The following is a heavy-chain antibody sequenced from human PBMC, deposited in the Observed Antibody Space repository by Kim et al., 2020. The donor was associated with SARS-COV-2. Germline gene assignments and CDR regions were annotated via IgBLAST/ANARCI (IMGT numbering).Heavy chain of an antibody. V-gene: IGHV3-48*03. CDR2: ISSSGSTI. Sequence: GGSLRLSCAASGFTFSSYEMNRVRQAPGKGLEWVSYISSSGSTIYYADSVKGRFTISRDNAKNSLYLQMNSLRAEDTAVYYCASRAASIAARPFDYWGQGTLVTVSS. CDR3: ASRAASIAARPFDY. CDR1: GFTFSSYE. J-gene: IGHJ4*02. D-gene: IGHD6-6*01.